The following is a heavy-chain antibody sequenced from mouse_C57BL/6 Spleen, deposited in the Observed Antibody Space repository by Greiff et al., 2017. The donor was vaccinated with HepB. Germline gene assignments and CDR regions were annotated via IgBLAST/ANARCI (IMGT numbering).Heavy chain of an antibody. CDR1: GYAFSSSW. CDR3: AREAYGNPFAY. D-gene: IGHD2-1*01. Sequence: VQLQQSGPELVKPGASVKISCKASGYAFSSSWMNWVKQRPGKGLEWIGRIYPGDGDTNYNGKFKGKATLTADKSSSPAYMQLSSLTSEDSAVYFCAREAYGNPFAYWGQGTLVTVSA. J-gene: IGHJ3*01. V-gene: IGHV1-82*01. CDR2: IYPGDGDT.